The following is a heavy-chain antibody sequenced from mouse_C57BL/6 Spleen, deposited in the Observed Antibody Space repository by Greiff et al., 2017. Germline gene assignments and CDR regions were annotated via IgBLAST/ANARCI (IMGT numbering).Heavy chain of an antibody. V-gene: IGHV14-1*01. CDR1: GFNIKDYY. Sequence: VQLTESGAELVRPGASVKLSCTASGFNIKDYYMHRVKQRPEQGLEWIGRIDPEDGDSEYAPKFQGKATMTADTSSNTAYLQVSSLTSEDTAVYYCTKDDSSPRYFDVWGTGTTVTVSS. J-gene: IGHJ1*03. CDR2: IDPEDGDS. CDR3: TKDDSSPRYFDV. D-gene: IGHD1-1*01.